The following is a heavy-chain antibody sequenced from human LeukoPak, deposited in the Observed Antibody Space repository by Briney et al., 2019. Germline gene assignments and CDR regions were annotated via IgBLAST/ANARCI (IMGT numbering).Heavy chain of an antibody. CDR1: GFAFSSDA. Sequence: GGSLRLSCAASGFAFSSDAMHWVRQAPGKGLEWVAVISYDGSNKYYADSVKGRFTISRDNSKNTLYLQMNSLRAEDTAVYYCAREIPSLWFGGGYYGMDVWGKGTTVTVSS. V-gene: IGHV3-30*04. J-gene: IGHJ6*04. CDR2: ISYDGSNK. CDR3: AREIPSLWFGGGYYGMDV. D-gene: IGHD3-10*01.